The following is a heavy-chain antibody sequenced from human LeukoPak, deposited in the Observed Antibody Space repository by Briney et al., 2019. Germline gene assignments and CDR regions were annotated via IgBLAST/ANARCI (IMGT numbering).Heavy chain of an antibody. J-gene: IGHJ4*02. D-gene: IGHD3-22*01. CDR3: AKGGYYYDSSGYYGS. CDR1: GFTFSSYA. Sequence: GGSLRLSCAASGFTFSSYAMSWVRQAPGKGLEWVSAISGSGGSTYYADSVKGRFTISRDNSKNTLYLQMNSLRAEDTAVYYCAKGGYYYDSSGYYGSWGQGTLVTVSS. V-gene: IGHV3-23*01. CDR2: ISGSGGST.